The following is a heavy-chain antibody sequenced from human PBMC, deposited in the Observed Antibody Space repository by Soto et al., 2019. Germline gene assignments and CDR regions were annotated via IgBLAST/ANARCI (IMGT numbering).Heavy chain of an antibody. CDR1: GFTISSNY. CDR3: ARETRDYDYYGMDV. Sequence: EVQLVESGGGLIQPGGSLRLSCAASGFTISSNYMSWVRQAPGKGLEWVSVIYSGGSTYNAESVKGRFTISRDNSKNTLYLQMNSLRAEDTAVYYCARETRDYDYYGMDVWRQGTTVTVSS. V-gene: IGHV3-53*01. J-gene: IGHJ6*02. CDR2: IYSGGST.